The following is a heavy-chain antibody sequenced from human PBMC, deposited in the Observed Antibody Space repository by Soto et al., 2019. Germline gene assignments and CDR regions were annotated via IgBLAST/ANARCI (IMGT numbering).Heavy chain of an antibody. V-gene: IGHV1-46*01. Sequence: ASVKVSCKASGYTFTSTWMHWVRQAPGQGLEWMGIINPYGGAATYAEKFQGRVTMTRDTSTATDYMELSSLRSEDTAMYYCARDRSHSSAYWWLVYWGQGIPVTVSP. CDR3: ARDRSHSSAYWWLVY. CDR2: INPYGGAA. J-gene: IGHJ4*02. D-gene: IGHD3-22*01. CDR1: GYTFTSTW.